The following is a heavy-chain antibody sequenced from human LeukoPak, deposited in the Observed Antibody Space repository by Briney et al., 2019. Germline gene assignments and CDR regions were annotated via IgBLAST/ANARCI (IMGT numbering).Heavy chain of an antibody. CDR3: TTETIYYYDSSGYYFDDFDY. D-gene: IGHD3-22*01. Sequence: GGSLRLSCAASGFTFSNYGMHWVRQAPGKGLGWVGRIKSKTDGGTTDYAAPVKGRFTISRDDSKNTLYLQMNSLKTEDTAVYYCTTETIYYYDSSGYYFDDFDYWGQGTLVTVSS. V-gene: IGHV3-15*01. CDR1: GFTFSNYG. CDR2: IKSKTDGGTT. J-gene: IGHJ4*02.